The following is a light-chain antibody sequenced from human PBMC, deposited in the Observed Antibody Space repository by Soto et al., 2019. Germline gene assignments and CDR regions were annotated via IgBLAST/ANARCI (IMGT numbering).Light chain of an antibody. CDR2: SDS. CDR3: AVWDDSLNGSV. J-gene: IGLJ2*01. CDR1: TSNIGSNT. Sequence: QSVLTQPPSASGTPGQRVTISCSGSTSNIGSNTVNWYQQLPGTAPKLLIYSDSQRPSGVPDRFSGSKSGTSASLAISGLQSKDESDYYCAVWDDSLNGSVFGGGTKLTVL. V-gene: IGLV1-44*01.